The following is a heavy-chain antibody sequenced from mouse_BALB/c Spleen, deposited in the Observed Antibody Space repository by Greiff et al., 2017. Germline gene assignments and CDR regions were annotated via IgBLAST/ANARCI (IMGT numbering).Heavy chain of an antibody. Sequence: VQLKQSGPELVKPGASVKIPCKASGYTFTDYNMDWVKQSHGKSLEWIGDINPNNGGTIYNQKFKGKATLTVDKSSSTAYMELRSLTSEDTAVYYGARTREGYYVRFDYGGQGTTLTVPS. D-gene: IGHD2-3*01. J-gene: IGHJ2*01. CDR3: ARTREGYYVRFDY. CDR1: GYTFTDYN. V-gene: IGHV1-18*01. CDR2: INPNNGGT.